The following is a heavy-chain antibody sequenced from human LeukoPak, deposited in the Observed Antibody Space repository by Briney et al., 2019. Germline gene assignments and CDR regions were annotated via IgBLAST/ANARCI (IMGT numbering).Heavy chain of an antibody. CDR3: ARDLASTSNWEFDF. CDR1: GYTFTYYY. V-gene: IGHV1-2*06. CDR2: INAKSGGT. Sequence: ASVKVSCKASGYTFTYYYIQWVRQAPGQGLEWLGRINAKSGGTEDAQDFQGRVTLTRDTSISTAYMELSSLTSDDTALYYCARDLASTSNWEFDFWGQGTPVTVSP. J-gene: IGHJ4*02. D-gene: IGHD7-27*01.